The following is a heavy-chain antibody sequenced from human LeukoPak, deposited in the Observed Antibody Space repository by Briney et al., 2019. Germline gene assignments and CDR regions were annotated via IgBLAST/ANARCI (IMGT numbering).Heavy chain of an antibody. J-gene: IGHJ4*02. CDR3: AREVVGATKEDNFDY. V-gene: IGHV4-59*01. Sequence: ASETLSLTCTVSGGSISSYYWSWIRQPPGKGLEWVGYIYYSGTTNYNPSLKSRVSISVDTSKNQFSLILSSVTAADTAVYYCAREVVGATKEDNFDYWGQGTLVTVSS. D-gene: IGHD1-26*01. CDR1: GGSISSYY. CDR2: IYYSGTT.